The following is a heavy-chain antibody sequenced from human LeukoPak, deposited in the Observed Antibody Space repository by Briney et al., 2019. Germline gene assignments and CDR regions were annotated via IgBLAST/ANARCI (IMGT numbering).Heavy chain of an antibody. CDR1: GFTFSSYA. J-gene: IGHJ4*02. CDR2: ISGSGGST. Sequence: GGSLRLSCAASGFTFSSYAMSWVRQAPGKGLEWVSAISGSGGSTYYADSVKGRFTISRDNSKNTLYLQMNSLRAEDTAVYYCAKGGDYYGSGSYYNPNYWGQGTLVTVSS. D-gene: IGHD3-10*01. CDR3: AKGGDYYGSGSYYNPNY. V-gene: IGHV3-23*01.